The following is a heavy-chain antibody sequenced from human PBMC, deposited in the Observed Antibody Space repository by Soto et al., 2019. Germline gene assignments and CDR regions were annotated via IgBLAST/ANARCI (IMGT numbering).Heavy chain of an antibody. J-gene: IGHJ4*02. Sequence: QVQLQESGPGLVKPSQTLSLTCTVSGGSISSGGYYWSWIRQHPGKGLEWIGYIYYSGSTYYNPSIKRRVTISVDTSKNQFSLKLSSVTAADTAVYYCARAGRLGEWTTFDYWGQGTLVTVSS. CDR2: IYYSGST. V-gene: IGHV4-31*03. D-gene: IGHD3-10*01. CDR3: ARAGRLGEWTTFDY. CDR1: GGSISSGGYY.